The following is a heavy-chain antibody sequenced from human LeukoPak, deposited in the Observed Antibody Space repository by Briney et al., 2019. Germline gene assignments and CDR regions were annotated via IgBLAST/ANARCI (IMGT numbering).Heavy chain of an antibody. J-gene: IGHJ4*02. V-gene: IGHV3-7*01. CDR3: ARGGSGYSYGKIDS. D-gene: IGHD5-18*01. CDR2: IKQDGSET. CDR1: GFTFSNYW. Sequence: GGSLSLSCAASGFTFSNYWINWVRPAPGKGMEWVANIKQDGSETYCVDSVKGRFTISRDNAKNSLYLQMNSLRDEDTAVYYCARGGSGYSYGKIDSWGQGILVTVSS.